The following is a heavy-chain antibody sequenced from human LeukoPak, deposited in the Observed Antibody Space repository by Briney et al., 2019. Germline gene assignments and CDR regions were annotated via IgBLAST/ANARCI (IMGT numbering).Heavy chain of an antibody. CDR2: INPNSGGT. J-gene: IGHJ4*02. Sequence: ASVKVSCKASGYTFTGYYMHWVRQAPGQGLEWMGRINPNSGGTNYARKFQGRVTMTRDTSISTAYMELGRLRSDDTAVYYCARDMSPENSQIDYWGQGTLVTVSS. D-gene: IGHD3-10*02. CDR1: GYTFTGYY. CDR3: ARDMSPENSQIDY. V-gene: IGHV1-2*06.